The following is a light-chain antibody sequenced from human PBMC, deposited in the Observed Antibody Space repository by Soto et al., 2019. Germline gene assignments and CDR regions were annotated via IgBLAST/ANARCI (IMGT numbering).Light chain of an antibody. CDR3: QQYNDWPPT. J-gene: IGKJ3*01. Sequence: EIVMTQSPATLSVSPGERATLSCRASQSVGSDLAWYQQKPGQAPRLLIYAASTRATGVPARFSGSGSGTEFTLPISSLQTEDFVVYYCQQYNDWPPTFGPGTKVDIK. CDR1: QSVGSD. V-gene: IGKV3-15*01. CDR2: AAS.